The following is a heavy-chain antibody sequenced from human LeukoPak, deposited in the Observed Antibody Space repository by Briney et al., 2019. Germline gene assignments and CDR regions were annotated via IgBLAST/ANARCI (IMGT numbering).Heavy chain of an antibody. CDR3: ARGDTAMVTYYYYGMDV. CDR2: IYYSGST. CDR1: GGSISSYY. D-gene: IGHD5-18*01. V-gene: IGHV4-59*01. Sequence: PSETLSLTCTVSGGSISSYYWSWIRQPPGKGLEWIGYIYYSGSTNYNPSLKSRVTISVDTSKNQFSLKLSSVTAADTAVYYCARGDTAMVTYYYYGMDVWSQGTTVTVSS. J-gene: IGHJ6*02.